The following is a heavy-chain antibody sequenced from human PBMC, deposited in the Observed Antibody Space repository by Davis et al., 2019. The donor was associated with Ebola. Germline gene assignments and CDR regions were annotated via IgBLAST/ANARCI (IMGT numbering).Heavy chain of an antibody. CDR2: IYYNGIT. Sequence: PSETLSLTCTVSGGSITSYYWSWIRQPPGKGLEWIGYIYYNGITNYNPSLKSRVTISVDTSKNQFSLKLSSVTAADTAVYYCARGSTGDFDYWGQGTLVTVSS. J-gene: IGHJ4*02. V-gene: IGHV4-59*01. CDR3: ARGSTGDFDY. D-gene: IGHD1-1*01. CDR1: GGSITSYY.